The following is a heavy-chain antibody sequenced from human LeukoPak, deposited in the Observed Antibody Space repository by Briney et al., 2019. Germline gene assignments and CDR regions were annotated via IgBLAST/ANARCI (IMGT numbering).Heavy chain of an antibody. J-gene: IGHJ6*03. CDR2: IKQDGSEK. D-gene: IGHD6-13*01. Sequence: PGGSLRLSCAASGFTFSSYWMSWVRQAPGKGLERVANIKQDGSEKYYVDSVKGRFTISRDNAKNSLYLQMNSLRAEDTAVYYCARVEQLVRYYYYYYYMDVWGKGTTVTVSS. CDR1: GFTFSSYW. CDR3: ARVEQLVRYYYYYYYMDV. V-gene: IGHV3-7*01.